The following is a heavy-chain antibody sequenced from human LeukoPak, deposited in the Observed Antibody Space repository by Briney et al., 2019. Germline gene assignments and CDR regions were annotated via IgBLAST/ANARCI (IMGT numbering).Heavy chain of an antibody. CDR3: AKVDYYGSGSYYLGFDY. J-gene: IGHJ4*02. V-gene: IGHV3-23*01. Sequence: PGGSLRLSCAASGFTFSSYAMSWVRQAPGKGLEWVSAISGSGGSTYYADSVKGRFTISRDNSKNTLYLQMNSLRAEDTAVYYCAKVDYYGSGSYYLGFDYWGQGTLVPVSS. D-gene: IGHD3-10*01. CDR2: ISGSGGST. CDR1: GFTFSSYA.